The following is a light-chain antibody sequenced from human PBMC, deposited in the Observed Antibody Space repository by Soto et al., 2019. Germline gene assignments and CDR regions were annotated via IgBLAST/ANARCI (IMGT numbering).Light chain of an antibody. CDR2: RNN. CDR3: AALDDSLSGVV. CDR1: SSNIGSNY. V-gene: IGLV1-47*01. J-gene: IGLJ2*01. Sequence: QSVLTQPPSASGTPGQRVTISCYGSSSNIGSNYVYWYQQLPGTAPKLLIYRNNQRPSGVPDRFSGSKSGTSASLAISGLRSQDEADYYCAALDDSLSGVVFGGGTKLTVL.